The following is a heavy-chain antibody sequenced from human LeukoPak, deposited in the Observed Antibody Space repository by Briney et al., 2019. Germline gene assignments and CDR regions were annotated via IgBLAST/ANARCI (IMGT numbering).Heavy chain of an antibody. V-gene: IGHV3-7*01. CDR3: ARGAKEGYMDV. D-gene: IGHD4/OR15-4a*01. CDR1: GFTFSSYW. J-gene: IGHJ6*03. Sequence: GESLRLSCAASGFTFSSYWMSWVRQAPGKGLEWVANIKQDGSEKYYVDSVKGRFTISRDNAKNSLYLQMNSLRAEDTAVYYCARGAKEGYMDVWGKGTTVTVSS. CDR2: IKQDGSEK.